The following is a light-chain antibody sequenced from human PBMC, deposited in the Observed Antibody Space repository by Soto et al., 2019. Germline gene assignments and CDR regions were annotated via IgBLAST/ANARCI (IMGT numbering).Light chain of an antibody. CDR3: QERSSWYT. CDR1: QSITNY. Sequence: TQSPATLSLSPGERATLSCRASQSITNYLAWYQQKPGQAPRLLIFDASSRATGIPARFSGSGSGTDFTLTISSLEPEDYAVYYCQERSSWYTFGQGTRLEIK. J-gene: IGKJ2*01. V-gene: IGKV3-11*01. CDR2: DAS.